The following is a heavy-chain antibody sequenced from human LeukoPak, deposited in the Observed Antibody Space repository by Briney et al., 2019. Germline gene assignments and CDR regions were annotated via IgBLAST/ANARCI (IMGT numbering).Heavy chain of an antibody. Sequence: ASVKVSCKASGYTYTSYAIHWVRQAPGQRLEWMGWVNAGNGNTKYSQKFQGRVTITRDTSASTVYIELSSLRSEDTAVYYCARGCGADCPNAEYFHHWGQGTLVTVSS. J-gene: IGHJ1*01. D-gene: IGHD2-21*02. CDR2: VNAGNGNT. CDR1: GYTYTSYA. CDR3: ARGCGADCPNAEYFHH. V-gene: IGHV1-3*01.